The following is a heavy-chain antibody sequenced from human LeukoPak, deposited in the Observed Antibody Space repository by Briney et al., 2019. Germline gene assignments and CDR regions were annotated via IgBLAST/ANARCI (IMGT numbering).Heavy chain of an antibody. CDR1: GFTFSSYD. D-gene: IGHD3-10*01. CDR2: ISSSGSTI. V-gene: IGHV3-48*03. CDR3: ARIGFRDYYYYYGMDV. J-gene: IGHJ6*04. Sequence: GGSLRLSCAASGFTFSSYDMNWVRQAPGKGLEWVSYISSSGSTIYYADSVKGRFTISRDNAKNSLYLQMNSLRAEDTAVYYCARIGFRDYYYYYGMDVWGKGTTVTVSS.